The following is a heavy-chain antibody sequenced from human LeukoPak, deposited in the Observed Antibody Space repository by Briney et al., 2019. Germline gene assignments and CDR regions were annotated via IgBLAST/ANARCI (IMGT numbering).Heavy chain of an antibody. Sequence: GASVKVSCKVSGYTLTELSMHWVRQAPGKGLEWMGGFDPEDGETIYAQKFQGRVTMTTDTSTSTAYMELRSLRSDDTAVYYCARKETYGGPPGYWGQGTLVTVSS. V-gene: IGHV1-24*01. J-gene: IGHJ4*02. CDR1: GYTLTELS. CDR2: FDPEDGET. CDR3: ARKETYGGPPGY. D-gene: IGHD4-23*01.